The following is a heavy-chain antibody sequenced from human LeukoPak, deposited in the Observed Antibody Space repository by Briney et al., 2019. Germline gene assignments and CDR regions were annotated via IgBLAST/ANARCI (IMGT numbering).Heavy chain of an antibody. V-gene: IGHV4-61*02. CDR2: IYTSGST. D-gene: IGHD1-1*01. CDR3: ARVSWFPGTSYYYMDV. CDR1: GGSISSGSYY. Sequence: SETLSLTCTVSGGSISSGSYYWSWIRQPAGKGLEWIGRIYTSGSTNYNPSLKSRVTISVDTSKNQFSLKLSSVTAADTAVYYCARVSWFPGTSYYYMDVWGKGTTVTVSS. J-gene: IGHJ6*03.